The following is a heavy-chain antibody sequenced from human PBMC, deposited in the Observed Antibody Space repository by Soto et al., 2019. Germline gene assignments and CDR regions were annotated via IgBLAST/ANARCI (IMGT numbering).Heavy chain of an antibody. V-gene: IGHV4-34*01. CDR2: INHSGST. J-gene: IGHJ3*02. CDR3: ARGRARLGAEINRRMDAFDI. D-gene: IGHD7-27*01. Sequence: SETLSLTCAVYGGSFSGYYWSWIRQPPGKGLEWIGEINHSGSTNYNPSLKSRVTISVDTSKNQFSLKLSSVTAADTAVYYCARGRARLGAEINRRMDAFDIWGQGTMVTVSS. CDR1: GGSFSGYY.